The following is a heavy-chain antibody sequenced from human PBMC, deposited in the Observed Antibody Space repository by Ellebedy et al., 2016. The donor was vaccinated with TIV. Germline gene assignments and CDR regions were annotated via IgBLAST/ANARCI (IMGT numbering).Heavy chain of an antibody. CDR2: ISAYNGNT. J-gene: IGHJ4*02. V-gene: IGHV1-18*01. CDR1: GYTFIGYG. CDR3: ARDGFTSSGRDY. D-gene: IGHD2-2*01. Sequence: ASVKVSXXASGYTFIGYGISWVRQAPGQGPEWMGWISAYNGNTTFAQKFRGRVTMTTDTSTGTAFMELTSLTSDDTAVYYCARDGFTSSGRDYWGQGTLVTVSS.